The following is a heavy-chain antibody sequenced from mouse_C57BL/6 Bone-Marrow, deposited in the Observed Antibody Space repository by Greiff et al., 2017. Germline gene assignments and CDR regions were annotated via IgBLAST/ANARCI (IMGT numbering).Heavy chain of an antibody. Sequence: VQRVESGPGLVAPSQSLSITCTVSGFSFTSYAISWVRQPPGKGLEWLGVIWTGGGTNYNSALESRLSISKDNSKSQVFLKMNSLQTDDTARYYWARNDYDGDWYFEVWGTGTTVTVSS. V-gene: IGHV2-9-1*01. CDR1: GFSFTSYA. CDR3: ARNDYDGDWYFEV. D-gene: IGHD2-4*01. CDR2: IWTGGGT. J-gene: IGHJ1*03.